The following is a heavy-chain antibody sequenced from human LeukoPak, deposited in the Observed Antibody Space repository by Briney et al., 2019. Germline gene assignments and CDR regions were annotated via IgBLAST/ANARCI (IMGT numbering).Heavy chain of an antibody. V-gene: IGHV1-2*02. J-gene: IGHJ4*02. Sequence: GASVKVSCKASGYTFTGYYIHWVRQAPGQGLEWMGWINPNSGGSYSTQKFQGRVTMTRDTSITTAYMELSRLTSDDTVMYYCAHLLGGRDHWGQGALVTVSS. CDR2: INPNSGGS. CDR1: GYTFTGYY. D-gene: IGHD3-16*01. CDR3: AHLLGGRDH.